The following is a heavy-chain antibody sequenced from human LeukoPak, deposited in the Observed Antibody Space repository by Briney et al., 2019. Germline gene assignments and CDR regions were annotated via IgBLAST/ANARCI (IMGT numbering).Heavy chain of an antibody. J-gene: IGHJ3*02. V-gene: IGHV3-23*01. CDR3: AKDTEMAKITPDAFDI. CDR2: ISGSGGST. CDR1: GFTFSSYA. D-gene: IGHD5-24*01. Sequence: GGSLSLSCAASGFTFSSYAMSWVRQAPGKGLEWVSAISGSGGSTYYADSVKGRFTISRDNSKNTLYLQMNSLRAEDTAVYYCAKDTEMAKITPDAFDIWGQGTMVTVSS.